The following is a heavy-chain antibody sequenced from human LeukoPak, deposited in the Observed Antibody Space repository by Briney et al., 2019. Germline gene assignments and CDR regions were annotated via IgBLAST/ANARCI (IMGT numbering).Heavy chain of an antibody. J-gene: IGHJ4*02. Sequence: QASETLSLTCTVSGGSISSYYWSWIRQPPGKGLEWIGYIYYSGSTNYNPSLKSRVTISVDTSKNQFSLKLSSVTAADTAVYYCARTDGYNSFGYWGQGTLVTVSS. CDR2: IYYSGST. CDR3: ARTDGYNSFGY. CDR1: GGSISSYY. D-gene: IGHD5-24*01. V-gene: IGHV4-59*08.